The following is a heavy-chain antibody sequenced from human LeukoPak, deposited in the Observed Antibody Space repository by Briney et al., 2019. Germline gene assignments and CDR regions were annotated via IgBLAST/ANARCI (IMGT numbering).Heavy chain of an antibody. CDR3: AREGYYIDY. CDR2: ISGSGGDT. J-gene: IGHJ4*02. V-gene: IGHV3-23*01. D-gene: IGHD3-3*01. Sequence: GGSLRLSCAATGFTFSSYAMSWVRQAPGKGLEWVSAISGSGGDTEYADSVKGRLTISRDNSKNTLYLQMNSLRAEDTAVYYCAREGYYIDYWGQGTLVTVSS. CDR1: GFTFSSYA.